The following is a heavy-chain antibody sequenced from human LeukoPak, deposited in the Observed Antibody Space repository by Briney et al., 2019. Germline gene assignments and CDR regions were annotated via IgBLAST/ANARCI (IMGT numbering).Heavy chain of an antibody. CDR3: AKDDEYDDPPPPLDY. CDR1: GFTFDDYA. D-gene: IGHD3-3*01. CDR2: ISGDGGST. Sequence: PGGSLRLSCAASGFTFDDYAMHWVRHAPEKGLEWVSLISGDGGSTYYADSVKGRFTISRDNSKNSLYLQMNSLRTEDTALYYCAKDDEYDDPPPPLDYWGQGTLVTVSS. J-gene: IGHJ4*02. V-gene: IGHV3-43*02.